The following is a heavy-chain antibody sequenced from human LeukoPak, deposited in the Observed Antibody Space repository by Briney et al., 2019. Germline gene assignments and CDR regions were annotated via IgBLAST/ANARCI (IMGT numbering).Heavy chain of an antibody. Sequence: QTLTLTCTFSGFSLSTSGMCVSWIRQPPGKALEWLTLIDWDDDKYYSTSLKTRLTIPKDTSKSQVVLTMPNMDPVDTATYYCARSVAGMGFDYWGQGTLVTVSS. V-gene: IGHV2-70*01. CDR2: IDWDDDK. CDR3: ARSVAGMGFDY. J-gene: IGHJ4*02. CDR1: GFSLSTSGMC. D-gene: IGHD6-13*01.